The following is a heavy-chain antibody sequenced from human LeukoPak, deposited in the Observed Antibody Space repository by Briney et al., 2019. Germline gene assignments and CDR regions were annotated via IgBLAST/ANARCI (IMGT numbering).Heavy chain of an antibody. J-gene: IGHJ4*02. D-gene: IGHD3-10*01. V-gene: IGHV3-21*01. CDR3: AKVAHYYYGSESYYFFEH. CDR2: ISCSSYI. Sequence: GGSLRLSCVASGFTFSSYSMNWVRQAPGKGLEWVSFISCSSYIYYADSVKGRFTISRDNAKNSLYLQMNSLRVEDTAIYYCAKVAHYYYGSESYYFFEHWGQGTPVTASS. CDR1: GFTFSSYS.